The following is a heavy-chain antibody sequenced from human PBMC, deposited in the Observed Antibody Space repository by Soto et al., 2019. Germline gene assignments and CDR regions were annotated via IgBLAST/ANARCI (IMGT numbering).Heavy chain of an antibody. CDR3: TTLGPS. Sequence: PGGSLRLSCAASGFTFSDYYMSWVRQAPGKGLEWVSGISGSGGSTYYADSVKGRFTISRDNSTNTLFLQMTSLETDDTAMYYCTTLGPSWGQGTLVTVSS. V-gene: IGHV3-23*01. CDR2: ISGSGGST. CDR1: GFTFSDYY. J-gene: IGHJ5*02.